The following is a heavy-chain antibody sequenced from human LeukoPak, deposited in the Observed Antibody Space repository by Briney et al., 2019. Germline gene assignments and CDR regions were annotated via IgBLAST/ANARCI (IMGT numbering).Heavy chain of an antibody. J-gene: IGHJ4*02. Sequence: PGGSLRLSCAASGFTFSRYWLNWVRQAPGKGLEWVANMNQDGSEIYYLDSVKGRFTISRDNAKNTLYLQMNTLRAEDTAVYYCAGEEGAIHYWGQGTLVTVSS. CDR3: AGEEGAIHY. D-gene: IGHD1-26*01. CDR1: GFTFSRYW. V-gene: IGHV3-7*01. CDR2: MNQDGSEI.